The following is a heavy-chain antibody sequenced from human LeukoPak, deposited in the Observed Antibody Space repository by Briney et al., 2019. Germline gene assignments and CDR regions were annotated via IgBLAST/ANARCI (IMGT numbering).Heavy chain of an antibody. CDR3: ARGLLTDYGDYPSWFDP. V-gene: IGHV4-59*12. D-gene: IGHD4-17*01. Sequence: SETLSLTCTVSGGSISSYYWSWIRQPPGKGLEWIGYIYYSGSTNYNPSLKSRVTISVDTSKNQFSLKLSSVTAADTAVYYCARGLLTDYGDYPSWFDPWGQGTLVTVSS. CDR2: IYYSGST. J-gene: IGHJ5*02. CDR1: GGSISSYY.